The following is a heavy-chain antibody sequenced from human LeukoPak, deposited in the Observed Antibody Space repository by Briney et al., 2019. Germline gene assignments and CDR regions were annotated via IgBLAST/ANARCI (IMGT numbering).Heavy chain of an antibody. CDR3: ATVKLGSSWSILDY. Sequence: GGSLRLSCAASGFTFSSYGVHWVRQAPGKGLEWVAVIWYDGSNKYYADSVKGRFTISRDNSKNTLYLQMNSLRAEDTAVYYCATVKLGSSWSILDYWGQGTLVTVSS. D-gene: IGHD6-13*01. V-gene: IGHV3-33*01. J-gene: IGHJ4*02. CDR1: GFTFSSYG. CDR2: IWYDGSNK.